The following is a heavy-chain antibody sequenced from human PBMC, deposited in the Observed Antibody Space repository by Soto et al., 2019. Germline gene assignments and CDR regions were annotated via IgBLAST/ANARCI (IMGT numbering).Heavy chain of an antibody. J-gene: IGHJ4*02. CDR1: GGSLTSYP. CDR3: ARGWGLVS. Sequence: QMEQSGAEVRKPGSSVKVSCKPSGGSLTSYPMAWVRQAPGQGLEWMGGVIPIHGTTEYAQKFQGRVTITADESTNSATLELTCLASEDAAVYYCARGWGLVSWGQGTLVTVSS. V-gene: IGHV1-69*01. CDR2: VIPIHGTT. D-gene: IGHD3-16*01.